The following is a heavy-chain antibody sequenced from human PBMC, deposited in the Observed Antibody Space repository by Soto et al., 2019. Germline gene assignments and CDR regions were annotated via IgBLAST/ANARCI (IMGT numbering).Heavy chain of an antibody. Sequence: QVQLVESGGGVVQPGRSLRLSCAASGFTFSSYGMHWVRQAPGKGLEWVAVIWYDGSNKYYADSVKGRFTISRDNSKNTRYLQMNSLRAEDTAVYYCARGPGGGDGDNCWYYGMDVWGQGTTVTVSS. J-gene: IGHJ6*02. V-gene: IGHV3-33*01. D-gene: IGHD2-21*01. CDR2: IWYDGSNK. CDR3: ARGPGGGDGDNCWYYGMDV. CDR1: GFTFSSYG.